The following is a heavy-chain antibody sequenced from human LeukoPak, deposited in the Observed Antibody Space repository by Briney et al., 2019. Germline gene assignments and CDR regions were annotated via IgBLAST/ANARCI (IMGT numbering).Heavy chain of an antibody. CDR1: GYTXTELS. CDR2: FDPEDGET. Sequence: ASVKVSCKVSGYTXTELSMHWVRQAPGKGLEWMGGFDPEDGETIYAQKFQGRVTMTEDTSTDTAYMELSSLRSEDTAVYYCATTGTTAGRWYYYGMDVWGQGTTVTVSS. CDR3: ATTGTTAGRWYYYGMDV. V-gene: IGHV1-24*01. J-gene: IGHJ6*02. D-gene: IGHD1-1*01.